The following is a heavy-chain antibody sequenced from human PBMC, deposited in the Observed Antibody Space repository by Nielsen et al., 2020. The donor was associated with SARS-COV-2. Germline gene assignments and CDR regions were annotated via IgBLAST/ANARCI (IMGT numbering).Heavy chain of an antibody. J-gene: IGHJ6*02. CDR2: IYYSGST. CDR3: AGGQNVVVPAAILDV. V-gene: IGHV4-59*01. CDR1: GGSISSYY. D-gene: IGHD2-2*01. Sequence: SETLSLTCTVSGGSISSYYWSWIRQPPGKGLEWIGYIYYSGSTNYNPSLKSRVTISVDTSKNQFSLKLSSVTAADTAVYYCAGGQNVVVPAAILDVWGQGTTVTVSS.